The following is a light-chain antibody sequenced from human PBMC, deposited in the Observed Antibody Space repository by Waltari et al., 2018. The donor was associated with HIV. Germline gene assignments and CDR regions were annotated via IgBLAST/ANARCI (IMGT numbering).Light chain of an antibody. CDR2: DVT. CDR3: SSFTNNSTYV. J-gene: IGLJ1*01. Sequence: QSALTQPASVSGSRGQSITISCTGTSTDVGCYYYFSCYQLHPGKAPHLIVYDVTYRPSGSSPRFSGSKSGNTASLTISGLQAEDEADYYCSSFTNNSTYVFGSGTRVTV. V-gene: IGLV2-14*01. CDR1: STDVGCYYY.